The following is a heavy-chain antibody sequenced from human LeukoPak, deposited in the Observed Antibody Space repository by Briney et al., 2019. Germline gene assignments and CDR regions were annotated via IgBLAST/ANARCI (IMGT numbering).Heavy chain of an antibody. CDR3: ARQGDHGYFDY. J-gene: IGHJ4*02. V-gene: IGHV4-39*01. CDR1: GGSISSSSYY. Sequence: SETLSLTCTVSGGSISSSSYYWGWIRQPPGKGLEWIGSIYYSGSTYYNPSLKSRVTISVDTSKNQFSLKLSSVTAADMAVYYCARQGDHGYFDYWGQGTLVTVSS. CDR2: IYYSGST.